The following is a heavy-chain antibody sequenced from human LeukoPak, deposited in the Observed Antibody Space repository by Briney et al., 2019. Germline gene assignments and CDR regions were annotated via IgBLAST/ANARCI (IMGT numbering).Heavy chain of an antibody. Sequence: PSETLSLTCTVSGGSISSGGYYWSWIRQHPGKGLEWIGYIYYSGSTYYNPSLKSRVTISVDTSKNQFSLKLSSVTAADTAVYYCARVDTAMGAIYFDYWGQGTLVTVSS. D-gene: IGHD5-18*01. CDR2: IYYSGST. CDR1: GGSISSGGYY. J-gene: IGHJ4*02. CDR3: ARVDTAMGAIYFDY. V-gene: IGHV4-31*03.